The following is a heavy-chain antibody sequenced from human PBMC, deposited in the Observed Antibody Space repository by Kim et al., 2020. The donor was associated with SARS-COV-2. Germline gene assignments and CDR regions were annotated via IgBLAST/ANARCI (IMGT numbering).Heavy chain of an antibody. CDR2: IYYSGST. Sequence: SETLSLTCTVSGGSISSSSYYWGWIRQPPGKGLEWIGSIYYSGSTYYNPSLKSRATISVDTSKNQFSLMLSSVTAADTAVYYCARHLRGTMIVVVITPLNYRDDWGQGTRVTVST. CDR3: ARHLRGTMIVVVITPLNYRDD. J-gene: IGHJ4*02. CDR1: GGSISSSSYY. V-gene: IGHV4-39*01. D-gene: IGHD3-22*01.